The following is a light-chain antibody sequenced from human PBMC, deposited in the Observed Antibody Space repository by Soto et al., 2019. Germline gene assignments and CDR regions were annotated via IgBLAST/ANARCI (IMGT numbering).Light chain of an antibody. CDR3: SSYATTSTLI. J-gene: IGLJ1*01. CDR2: EVS. V-gene: IGLV2-8*01. CDR1: SSDVGVYNY. Sequence: QSALTQPPSASGSPGQSVTISCTGTSSDVGVYNYVSWYQHHPGKAPKLMIYEVSKRPSGVPDRFSGSKSGNTASLTVSGLQAEDEADYYCSSYATTSTLIFGTGTKVTVL.